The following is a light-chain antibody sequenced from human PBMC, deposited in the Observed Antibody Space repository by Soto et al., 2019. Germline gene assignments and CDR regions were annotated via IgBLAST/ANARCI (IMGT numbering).Light chain of an antibody. CDR2: GAT. V-gene: IGKV3D-15*01. J-gene: IGKJ4*01. CDR1: QSVNIY. CDR3: HQAEAWLPRS. Sequence: ERVVQEGRGTISISTGERATLSCRASQSVNIYLAWYQQEPGQAPRLLIFGATYRATGIPARFSGSGSGTEFNLTIRSLPSEDFAVYFCHQAEAWLPRSSGGGTKVYIK.